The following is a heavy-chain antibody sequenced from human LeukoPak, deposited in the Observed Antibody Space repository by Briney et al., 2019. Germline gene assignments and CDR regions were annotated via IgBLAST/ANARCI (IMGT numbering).Heavy chain of an antibody. V-gene: IGHV4-38-2*02. CDR3: ARERGYYYDSIGYSDY. D-gene: IGHD3-22*01. J-gene: IGHJ4*02. CDR1: GYSISGGYS. Sequence: SETLSLTCTVSGYSISGGYSWGWIRQPPGKVLEWSGIIYVSGSYYYDPCLRSRVAISVDTSKHQFPLKLSSVPDADTAGYYCARERGYYYDSIGYSDYWGQGTLVTVSS. CDR2: IYVSGSY.